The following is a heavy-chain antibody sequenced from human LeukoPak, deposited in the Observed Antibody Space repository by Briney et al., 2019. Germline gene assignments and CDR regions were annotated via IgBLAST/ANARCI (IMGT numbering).Heavy chain of an antibody. J-gene: IGHJ4*02. CDR2: INHSGST. CDR3: ARGLAL. Sequence: PSETLSLTCTVSGRSISSGGYYWSWIRQPPGKGLEWIGEINHSGSTNYNPSLKSRVTISVDTSKNQFSLKLSSVTAADTAVYYCARGLALWGQGTLVTVSS. V-gene: IGHV4-39*07. D-gene: IGHD3-16*01. CDR1: GRSISSGGYY.